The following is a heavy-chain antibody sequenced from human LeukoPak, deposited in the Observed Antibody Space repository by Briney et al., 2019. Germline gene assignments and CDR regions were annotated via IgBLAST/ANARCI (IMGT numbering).Heavy chain of an antibody. D-gene: IGHD3-9*01. Sequence: GGSLRLSCAASGFTFSSYGMHWVRQAPGKGLEWVAVIWYDGSNKYYADSVKGRFTISRDNSKNTLYLQMNSLRAEDTAVYYCARGGLRYFDWFDAPGMDVWGQGTTVTVSS. CDR2: IWYDGSNK. J-gene: IGHJ6*02. V-gene: IGHV3-33*01. CDR3: ARGGLRYFDWFDAPGMDV. CDR1: GFTFSSYG.